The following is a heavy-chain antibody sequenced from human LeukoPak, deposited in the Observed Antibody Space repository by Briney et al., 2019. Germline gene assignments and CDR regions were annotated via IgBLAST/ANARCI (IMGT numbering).Heavy chain of an antibody. CDR3: ARSPSGYRFDY. Sequence: SETLSLTCTVSGGSVTSGTYFWTWIRQPPGKGLDWIGFISNSGSTNYNPSLKSRVTISRDKSKNRFSLNLNSVTAADTAVYFCARSPSGYRFDYWGQGALVTVSS. CDR1: GGSVTSGTYF. J-gene: IGHJ4*02. CDR2: ISNSGST. V-gene: IGHV4-61*01. D-gene: IGHD3-22*01.